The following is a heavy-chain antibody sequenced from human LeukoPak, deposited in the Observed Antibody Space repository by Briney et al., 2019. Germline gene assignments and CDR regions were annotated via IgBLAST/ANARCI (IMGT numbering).Heavy chain of an antibody. CDR1: GFTFSSYA. V-gene: IGHV3-30-3*01. J-gene: IGHJ4*02. Sequence: GGSLRLFCAASGFTFSSYAMSWVRQDPGKGLEWVAVISDDGNDAYYAGSVEGRFNISRDNFKSTVFLQMNGLRPEDTALYYCGPIDSWGQGTLVTVSS. CDR2: ISDDGNDA. CDR3: GPIDS.